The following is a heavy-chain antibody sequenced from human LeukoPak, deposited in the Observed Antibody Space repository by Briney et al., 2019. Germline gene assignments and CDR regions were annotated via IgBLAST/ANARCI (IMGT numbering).Heavy chain of an antibody. D-gene: IGHD3-10*01. J-gene: IGHJ4*02. Sequence: PAGGSLRLSCAASGFTFDDYGMSWVRQAPGKGLEWVSGINWNGGSTGYADSVKGRFTISRDNAKNSLYLQMNSPRAEDTAVYYCARYGSGSSFDYWGQGTLVTVSS. CDR3: ARYGSGSSFDY. V-gene: IGHV3-20*04. CDR2: INWNGGST. CDR1: GFTFDDYG.